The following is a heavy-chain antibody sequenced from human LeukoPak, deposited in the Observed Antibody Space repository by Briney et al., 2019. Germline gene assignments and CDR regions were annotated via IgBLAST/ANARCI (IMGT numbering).Heavy chain of an antibody. CDR3: ARARPGGDYNLDY. Sequence: GGSLRLSCAASGFTVSSNYMTWVRQAPGKGLEWVSVIYSGGSTCYADSVKGRFTISRDNSKNTLYLQMNSLRAEDTAVYYCARARPGGDYNLDYWGQGTLVTVSS. V-gene: IGHV3-66*01. J-gene: IGHJ4*02. CDR2: IYSGGST. D-gene: IGHD2-21*02. CDR1: GFTVSSNY.